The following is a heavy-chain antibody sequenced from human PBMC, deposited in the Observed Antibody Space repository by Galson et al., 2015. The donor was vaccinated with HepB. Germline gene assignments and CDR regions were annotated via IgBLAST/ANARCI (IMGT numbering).Heavy chain of an antibody. V-gene: IGHV3-7*03. J-gene: IGHJ6*02. CDR1: GFTFSSYW. Sequence: SLRLSCAASGFTFSSYWMSWVRQAPGKGLEWVANIKQDGSEKYYVDSVKGRFNISRDNAKNSVYLQMNSLRAEDTAVYYCARDSSSWDYYYGMDVWGQGTTVTVSS. D-gene: IGHD6-13*01. CDR2: IKQDGSEK. CDR3: ARDSSSWDYYYGMDV.